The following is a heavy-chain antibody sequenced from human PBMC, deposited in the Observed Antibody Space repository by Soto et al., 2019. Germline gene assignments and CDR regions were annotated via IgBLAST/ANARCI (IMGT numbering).Heavy chain of an antibody. CDR2: VKQDGSEE. CDR3: AALDTAMVKTAGY. J-gene: IGHJ4*02. Sequence: GVSLRLSSEASGYSISTYWVSWVRQAPGQGLEWVANVKQDGSEEYYVDSVKGRFTISRDNAKNSLYLQMNSLRAEDTAVYYCAALDTAMVKTAGYWGQGT. D-gene: IGHD5-18*01. V-gene: IGHV3-7*01. CDR1: GYSISTYW.